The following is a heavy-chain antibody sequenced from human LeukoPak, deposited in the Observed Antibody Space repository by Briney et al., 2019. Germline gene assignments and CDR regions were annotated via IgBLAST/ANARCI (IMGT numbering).Heavy chain of an antibody. J-gene: IGHJ4*02. CDR1: GYSISSGYY. D-gene: IGHD3-3*01. Sequence: SETLSLTCTVSGYSISSGYYWGWIRQPPGKGLEWIGSIYHSGRTYYNPSLKSRVTISVDTSKNQLSLKLSSVTAAGTAVYYCARVPSDDDFWSGDLPYFDYWGQGTLVTVSS. CDR3: ARVPSDDDFWSGDLPYFDY. CDR2: IYHSGRT. V-gene: IGHV4-38-2*02.